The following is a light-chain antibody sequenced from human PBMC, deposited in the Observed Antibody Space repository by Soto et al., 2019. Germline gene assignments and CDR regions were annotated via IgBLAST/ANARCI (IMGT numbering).Light chain of an antibody. Sequence: DILMTQSPSSLSASIGDRVTISCRTSQSISSYLNWYQQKPGKAPKLLIYKASSLESGVPSRFSGSGSGTEFTLTISSLQPEDFATYYCQQYNSYPWTFGQGTKVDI. V-gene: IGKV1-5*03. J-gene: IGKJ1*01. CDR2: KAS. CDR1: QSISSY. CDR3: QQYNSYPWT.